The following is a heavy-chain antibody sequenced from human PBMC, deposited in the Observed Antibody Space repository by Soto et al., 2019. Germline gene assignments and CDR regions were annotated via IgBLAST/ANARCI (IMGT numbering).Heavy chain of an antibody. J-gene: IGHJ4*02. CDR3: AYSSTPFDY. CDR2: ISGSGGST. V-gene: IGHV3-23*01. Sequence: EVQLLESGGGLVQPGGSLRLYCAASGFTFSSYSMSWVRQAPGKGLEWVSAISGSGGSTYYADSVKGQFTISRDNSQNTLYLQMNSLRAEDTAVYYCAYSSTPFDYWGQGTLVTVSS. D-gene: IGHD6-13*01. CDR1: GFTFSSYS.